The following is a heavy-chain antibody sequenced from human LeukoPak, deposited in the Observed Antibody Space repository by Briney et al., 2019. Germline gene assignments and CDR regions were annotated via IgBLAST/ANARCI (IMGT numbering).Heavy chain of an antibody. Sequence: KTSQTLSLTCAISGDSVSSNSAAWNWIRQSPLRGLEWLGRTYYRSKWYNDYAVSVKSRITINPDISKNQFSLQLNSVTPEDTAVYYCAREVSDTAMTTFDYWGQGTLVTVSS. CDR1: GDSVSSNSAA. CDR3: AREVSDTAMTTFDY. D-gene: IGHD5-18*01. V-gene: IGHV6-1*01. CDR2: TYYRSKWYN. J-gene: IGHJ4*02.